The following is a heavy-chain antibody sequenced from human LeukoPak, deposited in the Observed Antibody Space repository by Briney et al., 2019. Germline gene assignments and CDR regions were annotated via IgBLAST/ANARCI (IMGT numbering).Heavy chain of an antibody. CDR3: ARVGTASTTNNWFDP. D-gene: IGHD1-7*01. J-gene: IGHJ5*02. CDR1: GFIFSDYG. Sequence: PGGSLRLSCVVSGFIFSDYGMNWVRQAPGKGLEWISFIHSDSTIIQYADSAKGRFTISRDNAKNSLYLDMNSLQAEDTAIYYCARVGTASTTNNWFDPWGQGTLVTVSP. V-gene: IGHV3-48*01. CDR2: IHSDSTII.